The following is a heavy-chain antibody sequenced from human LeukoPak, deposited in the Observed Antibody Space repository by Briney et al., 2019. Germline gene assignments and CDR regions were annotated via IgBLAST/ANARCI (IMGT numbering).Heavy chain of an antibody. D-gene: IGHD3-22*01. CDR3: ARVPGYYDSSGLGDY. Sequence: SETLSLTCAVYGGSFSGYYWSWIRQPPGKGLEWIGEINHSGSTNYNPSLKSRVTISVDTSKNQFSLKLSSVTAADTAVYYCARVPGYYDSSGLGDYWGQGTLVTVSS. CDR2: INHSGST. V-gene: IGHV4-34*01. CDR1: GGSFSGYY. J-gene: IGHJ4*02.